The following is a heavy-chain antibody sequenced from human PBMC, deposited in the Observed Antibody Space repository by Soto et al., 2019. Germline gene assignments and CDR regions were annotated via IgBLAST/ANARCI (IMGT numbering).Heavy chain of an antibody. D-gene: IGHD6-6*01. CDR3: ARGLRSSSLGYFDY. CDR2: ISYDGSNK. V-gene: IGHV3-30-3*01. Sequence: QLQLVESGGGVVQPGRSLRLSCAASGFTFSSYAMHWVRQAPGKGLEWVAVISYDGSNKYYADSVKGRFTISRDNSKNTLYLQMNSLRAEDTAVYYCARGLRSSSLGYFDYWGQGTLVTVSS. CDR1: GFTFSSYA. J-gene: IGHJ4*02.